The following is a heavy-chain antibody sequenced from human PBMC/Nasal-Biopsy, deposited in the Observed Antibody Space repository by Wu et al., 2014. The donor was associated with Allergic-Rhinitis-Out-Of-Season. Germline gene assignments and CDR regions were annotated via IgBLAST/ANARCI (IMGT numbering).Heavy chain of an antibody. D-gene: IGHD2-21*02. CDR1: GGSISSYY. CDR2: IYYSGST. J-gene: IGHJ4*02. Sequence: TCTVSGGSISSYYWSWIRQPPGKGLEWIGYIYYSGSTNYNPSLKSRVTISVDTSKNQFSLKLSSVTAADTAVYYCARVAKDNIVVVTKGGNYFDYWGQGTLVTVSS. V-gene: IGHV4-59*01. CDR3: ARVAKDNIVVVTKGGNYFDY.